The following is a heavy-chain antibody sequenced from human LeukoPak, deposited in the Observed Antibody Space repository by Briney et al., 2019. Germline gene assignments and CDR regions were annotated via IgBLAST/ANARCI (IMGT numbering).Heavy chain of an antibody. J-gene: IGHJ5*02. D-gene: IGHD3-3*01. CDR1: GYTLTELS. CDR3: ATVTLVATDYDFWSVYSLAFDP. Sequence: ASVKVSCKVSGYTLTELSMHWVRQAPGKGLEWMGGFDPEDGETIYAQKFQGRVTMTEDTSTDTAYMELSSLRSEDTAVYYCATVTLVATDYDFWSVYSLAFDPWGLGTLVTVSS. CDR2: FDPEDGET. V-gene: IGHV1-24*01.